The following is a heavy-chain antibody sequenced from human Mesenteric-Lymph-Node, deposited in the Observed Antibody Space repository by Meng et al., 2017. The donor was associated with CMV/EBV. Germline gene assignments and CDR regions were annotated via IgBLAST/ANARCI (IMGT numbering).Heavy chain of an antibody. CDR2: IYPGDSDI. J-gene: IGHJ3*01. Sequence: GESLKISCKGSGYNFTNYWIGWVRQMPGKGLEWMGIIYPGDSDIRYSPSLQGQVSISADKSISTAYLQWSSLKDSDTAMYYCAKRLSRGSRSDAFDVWGQGTMVTVSS. CDR3: AKRLSRGSRSDAFDV. D-gene: IGHD5-24*01. CDR1: GYNFTNYW. V-gene: IGHV5-51*01.